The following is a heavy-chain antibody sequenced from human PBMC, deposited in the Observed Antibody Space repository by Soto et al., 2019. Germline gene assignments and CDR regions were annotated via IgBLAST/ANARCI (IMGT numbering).Heavy chain of an antibody. CDR2: INPSGGST. V-gene: IGHV1-46*03. D-gene: IGHD2-2*02. J-gene: IGHJ5*02. CDR3: AREDIVVVPAAIVRYNWFDP. CDR1: GYTFTSYY. Sequence: ASVKVSCKASGYTFTSYYMHWVRQAPGQGLEWMGIINPSGGSTSYAQKFQGRVTMTRDTSTSTVYMELSSLRSEDTAVYYCAREDIVVVPAAIVRYNWFDPWGQGSLVTVSS.